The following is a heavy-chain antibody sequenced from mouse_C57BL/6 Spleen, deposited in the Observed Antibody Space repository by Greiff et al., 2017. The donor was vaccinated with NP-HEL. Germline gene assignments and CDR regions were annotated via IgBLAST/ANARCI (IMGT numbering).Heavy chain of an antibody. J-gene: IGHJ4*01. V-gene: IGHV1-75*01. CDR2: IFPGSGST. CDR3: ARERTTVSYYAMDY. D-gene: IGHD1-1*01. CDR1: GYTFTDYY. Sequence: VQGVESGPELVKPGASVKISCKASGYTFTDYYINWVKQRPGQGLEWIGWIFPGSGSTYYNEKFKGKATLTVDKSSSTAYMLLSSLTSEDSAVYFCARERTTVSYYAMDYWGQGTSVTVSS.